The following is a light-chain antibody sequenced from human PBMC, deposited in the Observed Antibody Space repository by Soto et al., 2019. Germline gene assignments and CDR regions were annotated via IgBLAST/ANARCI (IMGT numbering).Light chain of an antibody. Sequence: QSALTQPASVSGSPGQSITISCTGTSSDVGGYNYVSWYQQHTGKATELMIYEVSNRPSGVSNRFSGSKSGNTAALTISGLQAEDEADYYGSADTTSIPLVFGGGTKLTVL. CDR2: EVS. V-gene: IGLV2-14*01. J-gene: IGLJ2*01. CDR1: SSDVGGYNY. CDR3: SADTTSIPLV.